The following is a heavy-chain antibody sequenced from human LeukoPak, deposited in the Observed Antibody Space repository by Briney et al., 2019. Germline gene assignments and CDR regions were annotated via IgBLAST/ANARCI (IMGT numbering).Heavy chain of an antibody. V-gene: IGHV3-66*01. D-gene: IGHD5-18*01. CDR3: ARVRYTFFDY. CDR1: GFTVSSNY. J-gene: IGHJ4*02. Sequence: GGSLRLSCAASGFTVSSNYMSWVRQAPGKGLEWVSVIYSGGSTYYADSVKGRFTISRDNSKNTLYLQMNSLRAEDTAVHYCARVRYTFFDYWGQGTLVTVSS. CDR2: IYSGGST.